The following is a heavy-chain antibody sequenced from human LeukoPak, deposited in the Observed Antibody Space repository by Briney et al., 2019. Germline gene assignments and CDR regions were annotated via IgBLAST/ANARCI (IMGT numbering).Heavy chain of an antibody. Sequence: KPSETLSLTCTVSGGSISSSSYYGGGIRQPPRKGLEWIGSIYYSGSTYYNPSLKSRVTISLDTSKNQFSLKLSSVTAADPGVFYCARGSYDILTGYSSFGEYWGQGTLVTVPS. CDR1: GGSISSSSYY. D-gene: IGHD3-9*01. CDR3: ARGSYDILTGYSSFGEY. V-gene: IGHV4-39*01. J-gene: IGHJ4*02. CDR2: IYYSGST.